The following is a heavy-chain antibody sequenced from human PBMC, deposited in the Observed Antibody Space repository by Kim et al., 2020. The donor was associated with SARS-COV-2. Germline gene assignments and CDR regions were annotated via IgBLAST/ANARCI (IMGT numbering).Heavy chain of an antibody. CDR1: GDSISSSSYY. V-gene: IGHV4-39*01. CDR2: IYYSGTA. CDR3: GRHAASSYYRPFEY. D-gene: IGHD3-22*01. Sequence: SETLSLTCTVSGDSISSSSYYWGWIRQPPGKGLEWIGSIYYSGTAYYNPSLESRVTISVDTSKNQFSLELSSVTAADTAVFYCGRHAASSYYRPFEYWGQGTLVTVSS. J-gene: IGHJ4*02.